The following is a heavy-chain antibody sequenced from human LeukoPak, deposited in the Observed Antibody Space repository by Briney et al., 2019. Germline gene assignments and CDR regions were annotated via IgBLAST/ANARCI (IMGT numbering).Heavy chain of an antibody. J-gene: IGHJ4*02. Sequence: GGSLRLSCAVSGFFVSNNYMSWVRQAPGKGLEWVSVIYSGGDTYYADSVKGRFTISRDNSKNTLYLQMNRLRAEDTAVCYCARVWRLSGYCTSTSCYPFNYWGQGTLVTVS. CDR1: GFFVSNNY. CDR3: ARVWRLSGYCTSTSCYPFNY. D-gene: IGHD2-2*01. V-gene: IGHV3-66*01. CDR2: IYSGGDT.